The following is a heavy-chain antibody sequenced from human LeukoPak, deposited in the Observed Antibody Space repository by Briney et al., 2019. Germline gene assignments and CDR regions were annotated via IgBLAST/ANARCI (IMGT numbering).Heavy chain of an antibody. CDR1: GFTFNEYA. V-gene: IGHV3-30*04. D-gene: IGHD3-3*01. J-gene: IGHJ3*02. CDR2: ISYDGSEN. Sequence: GGSLRLSCVASGFTFNEYALHWVRQAPGKGLDWVAIISYDGSENDYADSVKGRFTISRDNSKNTMYLQMNSLRPDDMAVYYCVRDRHILRFLDGAFDIWGQGTTVTVSS. CDR3: VRDRHILRFLDGAFDI.